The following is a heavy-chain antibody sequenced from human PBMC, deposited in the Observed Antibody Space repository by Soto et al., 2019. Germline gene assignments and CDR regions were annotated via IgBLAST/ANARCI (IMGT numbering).Heavy chain of an antibody. Sequence: ESGGGLVQPGGSLRLSCAASGFTFSSYWMSWVRQAPGKGLEWVANIKQDGSEKYYVDSVKGRFTISRDNAKNSLYLQMNSLRAEDTAVYYCARDPVAAAGDYFDYWGQGTLVTVSS. J-gene: IGHJ4*02. CDR2: IKQDGSEK. D-gene: IGHD6-13*01. CDR3: ARDPVAAAGDYFDY. CDR1: GFTFSSYW. V-gene: IGHV3-7*01.